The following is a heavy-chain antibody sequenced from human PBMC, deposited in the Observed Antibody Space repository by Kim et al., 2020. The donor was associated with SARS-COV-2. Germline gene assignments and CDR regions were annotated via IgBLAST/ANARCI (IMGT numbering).Heavy chain of an antibody. D-gene: IGHD6-13*01. CDR2: INAGNGNT. CDR1: GYTFTRYP. J-gene: IGHJ4*02. Sequence: ASVKVSCKASGYTFTRYPMHWVRQAPGQRLEWMGRINAGNGNTKFSQKFQGRVTITRDTSASTAYMALSSLRSEDTAVYYCVRPYSSSWETFGYWSQGTLVTVSS. CDR3: VRPYSSSWETFGY. V-gene: IGHV1-3*01.